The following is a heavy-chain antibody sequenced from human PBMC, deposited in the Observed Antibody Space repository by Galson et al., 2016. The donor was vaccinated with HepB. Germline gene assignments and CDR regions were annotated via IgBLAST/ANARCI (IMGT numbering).Heavy chain of an antibody. CDR2: ITGSGSNI. Sequence: SLRLSCAASGFRFSDYTIRWVRQAPGKGLEWVAFITGSGSNIYYADSVKGRFTISRDNAKTSLYLQMNSLRADDTAVYYCAYNQNYGAGVYWFYGMDVWGQGTTVTVAS. CDR3: AYNQNYGAGVYWFYGMDV. CDR1: GFRFSDYT. D-gene: IGHD3-10*01. J-gene: IGHJ6*02. V-gene: IGHV3-21*01.